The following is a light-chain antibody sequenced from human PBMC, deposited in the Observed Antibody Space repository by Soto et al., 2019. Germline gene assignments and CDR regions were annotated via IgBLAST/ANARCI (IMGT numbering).Light chain of an antibody. Sequence: EVVMTQSPATLSVSPGERATLSCRASQSVYSNLAWYQQKPGQAPRLLIYGASTRATGLPARFSGSGSGTEFTLTISSLQSEDFAVYYCHQYNSWPLTFGGGIKVELK. J-gene: IGKJ4*01. CDR2: GAS. CDR3: HQYNSWPLT. V-gene: IGKV3-15*01. CDR1: QSVYSN.